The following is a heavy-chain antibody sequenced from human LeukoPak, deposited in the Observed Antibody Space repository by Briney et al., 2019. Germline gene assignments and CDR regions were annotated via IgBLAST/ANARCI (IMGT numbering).Heavy chain of an antibody. Sequence: GGSLRLSCAASGFTFSSYSMNWVRQAPGKGLEWVSSISSSSSYIYYADSVKGRFTISRDNAKNSLYLQMNSLRAEDTAVYYCARDPVSGTSSGWYLGWGQGTLVTVSS. J-gene: IGHJ4*02. CDR2: ISSSSSYI. CDR1: GFTFSSYS. V-gene: IGHV3-21*01. D-gene: IGHD6-19*01. CDR3: ARDPVSGTSSGWYLG.